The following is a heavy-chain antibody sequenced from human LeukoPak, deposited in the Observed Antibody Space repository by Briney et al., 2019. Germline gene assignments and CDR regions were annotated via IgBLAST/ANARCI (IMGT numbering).Heavy chain of an antibody. J-gene: IGHJ6*02. V-gene: IGHV3-9*01. CDR1: GFTFDDYA. CDR3: AKDVVAYYGIDV. Sequence: GGSPRLSCAASGFTFDDYAMHWVRQAPGKGLEWVSGISWNSGSIGYADSVKGRFTISRDNAKNSLYLQMNSLRAEDTALYYCAKDVVAYYGIDVWGQGTTVTVSS. CDR2: ISWNSGSI. D-gene: IGHD2-15*01.